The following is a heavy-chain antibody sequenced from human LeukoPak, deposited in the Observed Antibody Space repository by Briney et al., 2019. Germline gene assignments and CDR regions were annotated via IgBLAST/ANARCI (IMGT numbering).Heavy chain of an antibody. J-gene: IGHJ6*03. V-gene: IGHV3-7*01. D-gene: IGHD6-6*01. CDR1: GFTFINAW. CDR2: IKQDGSEK. CDR3: ARVGQSSSSRVLYYYYYYMDV. Sequence: GGSLRLSCAASGFTFINAWMSWVRQAPGKGLEWVANIKQDGSEKYYVDSVKGRFTISRDNAKNSLYLQMNSLRAEDTAVYYCARVGQSSSSRVLYYYYYYMDVWGKGTTVTVSS.